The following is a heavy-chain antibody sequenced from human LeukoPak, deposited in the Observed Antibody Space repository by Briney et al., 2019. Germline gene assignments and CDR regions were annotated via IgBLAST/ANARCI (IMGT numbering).Heavy chain of an antibody. Sequence: PSETLSLTCSVSGGSISVNSYYWVWIRQPPGKGLEWIGNIHYSGSSYYNPSLKSRATISVDTSKNQFSLKLSSVTAADTAVYYCARRKGGSSWIDYWGQGTLVTVSS. CDR3: ARRKGGSSWIDY. V-gene: IGHV4-39*01. J-gene: IGHJ4*02. CDR1: GGSISVNSYY. CDR2: IHYSGSS. D-gene: IGHD6-13*01.